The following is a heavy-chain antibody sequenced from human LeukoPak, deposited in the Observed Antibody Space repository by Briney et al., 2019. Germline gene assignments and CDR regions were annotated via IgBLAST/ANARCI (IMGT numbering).Heavy chain of an antibody. CDR1: GFTFSSYG. Sequence: GGSLRLSRAASGFTFSSYGMHWVRQAPGKGLEWVAVIWYDGSNKYYADSVKGRFTISRDNSKNTLYLQMNSLRAEDTAVYYCAKHYGAYFDYWGQGTLVTVSS. D-gene: IGHD4-17*01. J-gene: IGHJ4*02. CDR3: AKHYGAYFDY. CDR2: IWYDGSNK. V-gene: IGHV3-33*06.